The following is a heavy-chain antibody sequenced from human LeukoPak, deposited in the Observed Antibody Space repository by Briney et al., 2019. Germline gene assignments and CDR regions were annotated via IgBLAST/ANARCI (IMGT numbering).Heavy chain of an antibody. D-gene: IGHD3-10*01. CDR1: GFTFSSYA. CDR2: VSYDGTNK. CDR3: AKVFDYYGSGSSSIDY. V-gene: IGHV3-30-3*01. J-gene: IGHJ4*02. Sequence: PGGSLRLSCAASGFTFSSYAMHWVRQAPGKGLVWVAVVSYDGTNKYYADSVKGRFTISRDNSKNTLYLQMNSLRAEDTAVYYCAKVFDYYGSGSSSIDYWGQGTLVTVSS.